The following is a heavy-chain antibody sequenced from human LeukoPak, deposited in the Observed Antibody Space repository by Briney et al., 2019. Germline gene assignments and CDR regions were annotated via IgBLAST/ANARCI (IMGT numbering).Heavy chain of an antibody. CDR2: ICGSGST. CDR1: DGSISSSSCY. J-gene: IGHJ4*02. CDR3: AKLWNRPRITMIVVVDAQIDY. Sequence: SETLSLTCTVSDGSISSSSCYWSWIRQPPGKGLEWSGSICGSGSTYYNPSLKSRVTMSVDTSKNQFSLKLSSVTAAATAVYDCAKLWNRPRITMIVVVDAQIDYWGPGTLVTVSS. D-gene: IGHD3-22*01. V-gene: IGHV4-39*01.